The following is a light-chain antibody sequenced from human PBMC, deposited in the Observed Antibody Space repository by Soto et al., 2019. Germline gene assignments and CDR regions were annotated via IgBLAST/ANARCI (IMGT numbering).Light chain of an antibody. CDR3: SSYTSSTDYV. V-gene: IGLV2-14*01. CDR2: EVT. Sequence: QSVLTQHASVSGSPGQSITISCTGTSSDIDTYNYVSWYQQHPGKAPKLIIYEVTNRPSGVSNRFSGSKSGDTASLTISGLRAEDEADYYCSSYTSSTDYVFGTGTKLTVL. CDR1: SSDIDTYNY. J-gene: IGLJ1*01.